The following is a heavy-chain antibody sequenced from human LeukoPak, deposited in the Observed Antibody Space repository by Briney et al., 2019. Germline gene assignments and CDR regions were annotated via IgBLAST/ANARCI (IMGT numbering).Heavy chain of an antibody. J-gene: IGHJ6*02. Sequence: GGSLRLSCAASGFTFSDYYMSWIRQAPGKGPEWVSYITSSGSATYYEDSVKGRFTISRDNAKNVVYLQMNSLRVGDTAVYYCAPVAGIEVDLDVWGQGTTVTVSS. V-gene: IGHV3-11*01. CDR2: ITSSGSAT. CDR3: APVAGIEVDLDV. D-gene: IGHD6-19*01. CDR1: GFTFSDYY.